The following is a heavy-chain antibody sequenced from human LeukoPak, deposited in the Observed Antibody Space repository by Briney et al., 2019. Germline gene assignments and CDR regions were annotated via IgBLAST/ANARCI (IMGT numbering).Heavy chain of an antibody. Sequence: ASVKVSCKTSGYTFTSYYIHWVRQAPGQGLEWMGLIDPSGGSTSYAQNFQGRVTMTRDTSTSTVYMELSSLRAEDTAVYYCAGDKTTGGWYEIDYWGQGTLVTVSS. J-gene: IGHJ4*02. CDR2: IDPSGGST. D-gene: IGHD6-19*01. CDR1: GYTFTSYY. CDR3: AGDKTTGGWYEIDY. V-gene: IGHV1-46*01.